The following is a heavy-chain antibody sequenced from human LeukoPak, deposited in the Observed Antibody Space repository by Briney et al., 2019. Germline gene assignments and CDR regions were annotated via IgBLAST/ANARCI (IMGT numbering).Heavy chain of an antibody. Sequence: GASVRVSCTASGYTFSSYGISWVRQAPGQGLEWMGWISACNGNTNYAEKVQGRVTITTDTSTSTAYMELRSLRADDTAVYYCARDRLAAAGTAFDYWGQGTPVTVSS. CDR3: ARDRLAAAGTAFDY. CDR1: GYTFSSYG. D-gene: IGHD6-13*01. CDR2: ISACNGNT. V-gene: IGHV1-18*01. J-gene: IGHJ4*02.